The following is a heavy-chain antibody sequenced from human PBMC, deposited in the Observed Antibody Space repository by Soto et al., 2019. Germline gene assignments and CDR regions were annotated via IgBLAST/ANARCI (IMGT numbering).Heavy chain of an antibody. CDR1: GFTFTSSA. V-gene: IGHV1-58*01. Sequence: RASVKVSCKASGFTFTSSAVQWVRQARGQRLEWIGWIVVGSGNTNYAQKFQERVTITRDMSTSTAYMELSSLRSEDTAVYYCAAGRLRFLVPFDPWGQGTLVTVSS. CDR2: IVVGSGNT. D-gene: IGHD3-3*01. CDR3: AAGRLRFLVPFDP. J-gene: IGHJ5*02.